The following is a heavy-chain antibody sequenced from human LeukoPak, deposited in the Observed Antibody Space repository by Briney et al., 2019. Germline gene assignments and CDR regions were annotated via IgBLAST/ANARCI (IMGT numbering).Heavy chain of an antibody. Sequence: SQTLTLTCAISGDSVSSNSAAWNRVRQSPSRGLEWLGRTYYRSKWYNDYAVSVKSRISINPDTSKNQFSLQLHSVSPEDTAVYYGARGGWLSGGAIYYYYGMDVWGQGTTVTVSS. CDR3: ARGGWLSGGAIYYYYGMDV. CDR2: TYYRSKWYN. D-gene: IGHD5-24*01. J-gene: IGHJ6*02. V-gene: IGHV6-1*01. CDR1: GDSVSSNSAA.